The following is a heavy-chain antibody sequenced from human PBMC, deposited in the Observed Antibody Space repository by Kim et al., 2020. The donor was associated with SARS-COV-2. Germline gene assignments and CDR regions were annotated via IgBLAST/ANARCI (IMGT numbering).Heavy chain of an antibody. Sequence: SETLSLTCAVYGGSFSGYYWSWIRQPPGKGLEWIGEINHSGSTNYNPSLKSRVTISVDTSKNQFSLKLSSVTAADTAVYYCARGTVYYYGSGSRPLDYWGQGTLVTVSS. D-gene: IGHD3-10*01. CDR2: INHSGST. CDR1: GGSFSGYY. V-gene: IGHV4-34*01. J-gene: IGHJ4*02. CDR3: ARGTVYYYGSGSRPLDY.